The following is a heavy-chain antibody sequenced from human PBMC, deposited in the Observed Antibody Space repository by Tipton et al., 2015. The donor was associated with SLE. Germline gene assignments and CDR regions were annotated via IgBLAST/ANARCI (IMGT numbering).Heavy chain of an antibody. V-gene: IGHV3-20*04. CDR2: INLNGGKA. Sequence: SLRLSCAASGFTFEDHGVNWVRQVPGKGLEWVGGINLNGGKAGYIDSVKGRFTISRDAGKSAIYLQMESLRAEDTAFYYCARGHYGMDAWGRGTTVTVSS. CDR1: GFTFEDHG. CDR3: ARGHYGMDA. J-gene: IGHJ6*02.